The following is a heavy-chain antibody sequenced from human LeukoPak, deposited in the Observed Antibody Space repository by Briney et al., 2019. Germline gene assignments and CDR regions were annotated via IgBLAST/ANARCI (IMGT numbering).Heavy chain of an antibody. V-gene: IGHV3-7*01. CDR2: INQDGSEK. D-gene: IGHD1-26*01. CDR3: ARVPTYSGSYYNY. J-gene: IGHJ4*02. Sequence: GGSLRLSCAASGFTFSSYWMSWVRQAPGKGLEWVANINQDGSEKYYVDSVKGRFTISRDNAKNSLYLQMNSLRVEDTAVYYCARVPTYSGSYYNYWGQGTLVTVSS. CDR1: GFTFSSYW.